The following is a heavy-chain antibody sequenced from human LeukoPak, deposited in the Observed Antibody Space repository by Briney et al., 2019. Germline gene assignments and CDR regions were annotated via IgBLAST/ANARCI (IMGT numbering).Heavy chain of an antibody. J-gene: IGHJ4*02. CDR2: IWYDGSNK. V-gene: IGHV3-33*06. CDR3: AKGYYDYVWGSYYFDY. D-gene: IGHD3-16*01. Sequence: GGSLRLSCAASGFTFSSYGMHWVRQAPGKGLEWVAVIWYDGSNKYYADSVKGRFTISRDNSKNTLYLQMNSLRAEDTAVYYCAKGYYDYVWGSYYFDYWGQGPLVTVSS. CDR1: GFTFSSYG.